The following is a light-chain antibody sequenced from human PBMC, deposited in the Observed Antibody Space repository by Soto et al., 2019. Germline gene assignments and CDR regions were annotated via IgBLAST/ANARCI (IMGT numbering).Light chain of an antibody. Sequence: EIVLTQSPATLSLSPGERATLSCRASQSVSRYLAWYQQTPGQAPRLLIYDASNRATGIPARFSGSGSGTDFTLTISSLEPEDFAVYYCQQRSNWPYTFGQGTRLEIK. V-gene: IGKV3-11*01. CDR2: DAS. CDR1: QSVSRY. CDR3: QQRSNWPYT. J-gene: IGKJ2*01.